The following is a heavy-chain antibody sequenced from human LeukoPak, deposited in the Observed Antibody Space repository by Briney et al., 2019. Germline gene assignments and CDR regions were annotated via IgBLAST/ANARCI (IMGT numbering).Heavy chain of an antibody. Sequence: GGSLRLSCAASGFTFSSYSMNWVRQAPGKGLEWVSSISSSSDFIYYADSLKGRFTISRDNAKNSLYLQINSLRAEDTAVYYCARDDYGTKNLDYWGQGTLVTVSS. V-gene: IGHV3-21*01. CDR3: ARDDYGTKNLDY. CDR2: ISSSSDFI. J-gene: IGHJ4*02. D-gene: IGHD4-17*01. CDR1: GFTFSSYS.